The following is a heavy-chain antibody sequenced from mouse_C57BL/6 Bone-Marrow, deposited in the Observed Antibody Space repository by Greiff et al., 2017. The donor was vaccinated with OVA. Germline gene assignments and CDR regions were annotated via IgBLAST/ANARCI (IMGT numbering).Heavy chain of an antibody. Sequence: EVKLMESGGGLVQPKGSLKLSCAASGFSFNTYAMNWVRQAPGKGLEWVARIRSKSNNYATYYADSVKDRFTISRDDSESMLYLQMNNLKTEDTAMYYCVRHSNSWYFDVWGTGTTVTVSS. V-gene: IGHV10-1*01. D-gene: IGHD2-5*01. J-gene: IGHJ1*03. CDR2: IRSKSNNYAT. CDR3: VRHSNSWYFDV. CDR1: GFSFNTYA.